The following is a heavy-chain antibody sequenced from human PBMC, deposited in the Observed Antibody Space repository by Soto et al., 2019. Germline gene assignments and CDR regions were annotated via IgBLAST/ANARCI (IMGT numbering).Heavy chain of an antibody. CDR1: GYTFTSYA. CDR2: INAGNGNT. D-gene: IGHD3-3*01. CDR3: ARDLFPYDFWSGYSLADYGMDV. J-gene: IGHJ6*02. Sequence: GASVKVSCKASGYTFTSYAMHWVRQAPGQRLEWMGWINAGNGNTKYSQKFQGRVTITRDTSASTAYMELSSLRSEDTAVYYCARDLFPYDFWSGYSLADYGMDVWGQGTTVTVSS. V-gene: IGHV1-3*01.